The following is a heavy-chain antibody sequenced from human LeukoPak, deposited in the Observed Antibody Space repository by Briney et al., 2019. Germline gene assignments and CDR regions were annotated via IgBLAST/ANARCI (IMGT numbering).Heavy chain of an antibody. CDR3: AKDLWAGQLVGSFDY. CDR1: GFIVSSNY. D-gene: IGHD6-6*01. J-gene: IGHJ4*02. Sequence: GGSLRLSCAASGFIVSSNYMNWVRQAPGKGLEWVSSISSSSSYIYYADSVKGRFTISRDNAKNSLYLQMNSLRAEDTAVYYCAKDLWAGQLVGSFDYWGQGTLVTVSS. V-gene: IGHV3-21*01. CDR2: ISSSSSYI.